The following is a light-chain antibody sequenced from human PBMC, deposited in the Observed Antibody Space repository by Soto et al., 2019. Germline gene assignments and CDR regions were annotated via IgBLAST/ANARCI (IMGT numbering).Light chain of an antibody. V-gene: IGKV1-5*02. J-gene: IGKJ1*01. CDR2: DAS. CDR3: HQYNYYRPT. CDR1: QPISTW. Sequence: DVPVTLSPSTLSATVGDRVTIFCRASQPISTWLAWYQEKPGKAPKLLIYDASSLEGGVPSRFSGSGSGTEFTLTISSLQPDDFATYYCHQYNYYRPTFGQGTKVDI.